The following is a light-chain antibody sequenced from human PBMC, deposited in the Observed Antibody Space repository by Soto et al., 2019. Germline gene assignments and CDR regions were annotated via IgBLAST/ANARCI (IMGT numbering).Light chain of an antibody. CDR1: RSNIGAGYD. Sequence: QSVLTQPPSASGAPGQRVTISCTGSRSNIGAGYDVHWYQQLPGTAPKLLVSGNTNRPSGVPDRFSGSKSGTSASLAITGLQAEDEADYYCQSFDSSLSGWVFGGGTKLTVL. J-gene: IGLJ3*02. CDR3: QSFDSSLSGWV. V-gene: IGLV1-40*01. CDR2: GNT.